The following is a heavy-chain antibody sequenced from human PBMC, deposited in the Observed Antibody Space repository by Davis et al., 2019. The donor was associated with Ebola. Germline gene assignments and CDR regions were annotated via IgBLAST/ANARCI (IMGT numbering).Heavy chain of an antibody. J-gene: IGHJ4*02. CDR3: AREGGYSGYYFDY. D-gene: IGHD5-12*01. CDR1: GFTFSSYA. CDR2: ISYDGGDK. Sequence: GGFLRLSCAASGFTFSSYAMSWVRQAPGKGLEWVAVISYDGGDKYYADSVKGRFTVSRDNSKSTVYLQMNSLRAEDTALYYCAREGGYSGYYFDYWGQGTLVTVSS. V-gene: IGHV3-30*04.